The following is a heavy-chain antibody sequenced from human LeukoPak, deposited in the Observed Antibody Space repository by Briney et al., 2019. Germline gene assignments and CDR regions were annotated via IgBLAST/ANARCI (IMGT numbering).Heavy chain of an antibody. CDR3: ASNWSYRPGYYYYMDV. CDR1: GCAFSSYA. J-gene: IGHJ6*03. Sequence: SVKVSCKASGCAFSSYAISWVRQAPGQGLEWMGGIIPIFGTANYAQKFQGRVTITTDESTSTAYMELSSLRSEDTAVYYCASNWSYRPGYYYYMDVWGKGTTVTVSS. CDR2: IIPIFGTA. V-gene: IGHV1-69*05. D-gene: IGHD1-26*01.